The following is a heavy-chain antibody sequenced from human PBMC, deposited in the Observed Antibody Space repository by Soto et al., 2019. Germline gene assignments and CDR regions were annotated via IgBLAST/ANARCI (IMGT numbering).Heavy chain of an antibody. CDR3: TSRYYYNGMDV. CDR2: MNPNSGNT. J-gene: IGHJ6*02. V-gene: IGHV1-8*01. CDR1: GYTFTSYD. Sequence: QVQLVQSGAEVKKPGASVKVSCKASGYTFTSYDITWVRQATGQGLEWMGWMNPNSGNTGFAQKFQGRVAMTRNTSISIAYMELSSLRSEDTAVYYCTSRYYYNGMDVWGQGTTVTVSS.